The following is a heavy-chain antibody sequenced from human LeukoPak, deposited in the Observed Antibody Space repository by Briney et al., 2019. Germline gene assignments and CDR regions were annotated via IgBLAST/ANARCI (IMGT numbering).Heavy chain of an antibody. Sequence: PSETLSLTCAVYGGSFSGYYWSRIRQPPGKGLEWIGEINHSGSTNYNPSLKSRVTISVDTSKNQFSLKLSSVTAADTAVYYCARGRGYSSGWYVSSYYYMDVWGKGTTVTVSS. V-gene: IGHV4-34*01. CDR3: ARGRGYSSGWYVSSYYYMDV. CDR1: GGSFSGYY. CDR2: INHSGST. D-gene: IGHD6-19*01. J-gene: IGHJ6*03.